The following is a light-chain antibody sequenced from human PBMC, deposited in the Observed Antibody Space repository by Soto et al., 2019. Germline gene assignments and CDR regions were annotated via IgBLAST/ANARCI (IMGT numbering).Light chain of an antibody. CDR3: QQYYTTPPT. V-gene: IGKV4-1*01. Sequence: DIVMTQSPDSLAVSLCERANINCKSSQSVLYSSNNKNYLGWYQQKAGQPPKLLIYWASTRESGVPDRFSGSGSGTDFTLTISSLHAEDVAVYYCQQYYTTPPTLGGGTKVDIK. CDR1: QSVLYSSNNKNY. CDR2: WAS. J-gene: IGKJ4*01.